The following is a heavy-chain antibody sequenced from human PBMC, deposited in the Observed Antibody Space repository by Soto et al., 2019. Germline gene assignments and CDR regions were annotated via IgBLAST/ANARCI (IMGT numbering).Heavy chain of an antibody. Sequence: QVQLVQSGAEVKKPGASVKVSCKASGYTFTTFGISWVRQAPGQGIEWIGWISAYNGNTNYAQTFQGRVTMTTGTSTSTAYMELRSLRSDDTAVSDCSRGGTPIAYWGQGTLVPVSS. CDR1: GYTFTTFG. V-gene: IGHV1-18*01. CDR2: ISAYNGNT. D-gene: IGHD3-16*01. CDR3: SRGGTPIAY. J-gene: IGHJ4*02.